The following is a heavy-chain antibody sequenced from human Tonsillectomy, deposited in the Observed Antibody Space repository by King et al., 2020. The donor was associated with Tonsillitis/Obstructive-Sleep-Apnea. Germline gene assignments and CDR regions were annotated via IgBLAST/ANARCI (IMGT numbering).Heavy chain of an antibody. D-gene: IGHD2-8*01. CDR1: GFSFSNYA. CDR2: ISYDGSNK. Sequence: VQLVESGGGVVQPGRSLRLSCAASGFSFSNYAIHWVRQAPGKGLEWVALISYDGSNKYYADSVKGRFTISRDTSKNTLYLQMNGLSAEDTAVYYCAQESSCRSSQTTSVWEWSDPWGQGTLLTFSS. V-gene: IGHV3-30*04. CDR3: AQESSCRSSQTTSVWEWSDP. J-gene: IGHJ5*02.